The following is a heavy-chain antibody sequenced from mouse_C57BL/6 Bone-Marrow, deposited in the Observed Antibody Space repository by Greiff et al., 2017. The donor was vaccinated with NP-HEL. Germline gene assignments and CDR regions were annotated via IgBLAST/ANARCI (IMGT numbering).Heavy chain of an antibody. Sequence: EVQLVESGGGLVQPKGSLKLSCAASGFTFTTYAMHWVRQAPGKGLEWVGRIRSKSSNYATYYADSVKDRFTISRDDSQSMLYLQMNNLKTEDTAMYYCVRGDNWDAWFAYWGQGTLVTVSA. V-gene: IGHV10-3*01. J-gene: IGHJ3*01. D-gene: IGHD4-1*01. CDR2: IRSKSSNYAT. CDR1: GFTFTTYA. CDR3: VRGDNWDAWFAY.